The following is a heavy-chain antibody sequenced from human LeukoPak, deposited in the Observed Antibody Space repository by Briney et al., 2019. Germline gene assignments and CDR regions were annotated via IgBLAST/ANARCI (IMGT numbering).Heavy chain of an antibody. Sequence: PGGSLRLSCAASGCTFSSYSMNWVRQAPGKGLEWVSSISSSSSYIYYADSVKGRFTISRDNAKNSLYLQMNSLRAEDTAVYYCARQQPVYGMDVWGQGTTVTVSS. CDR1: GCTFSSYS. CDR3: ARQQPVYGMDV. CDR2: ISSSSSYI. D-gene: IGHD6-13*01. J-gene: IGHJ6*02. V-gene: IGHV3-21*01.